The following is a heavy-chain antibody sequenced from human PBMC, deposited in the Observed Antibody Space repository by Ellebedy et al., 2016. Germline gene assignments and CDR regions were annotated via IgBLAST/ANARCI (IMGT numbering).Heavy chain of an antibody. CDR2: INTDGSST. CDR3: ASGKPTAYNWNQGEPDY. CDR1: RFTFSNYW. V-gene: IGHV3-74*01. J-gene: IGHJ4*02. Sequence: GESLKISXAASRFTFSNYWMHWVRQAPGKGLVWVSRINTDGSSTSYADSVKGRFTISRDNAKNTLYLQMNSLRAEDTAVYYCASGKPTAYNWNQGEPDYWGQGTLVTVSS. D-gene: IGHD1-20*01.